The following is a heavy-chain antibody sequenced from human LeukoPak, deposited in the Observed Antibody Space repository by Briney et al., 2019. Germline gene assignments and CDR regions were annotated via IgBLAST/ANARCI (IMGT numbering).Heavy chain of an antibody. V-gene: IGHV1-18*01. J-gene: IGHJ6*02. CDR3: AVGGSGWSPGMDV. CDR1: GYTFSSYG. Sequence: ASVKVSCKASGYTFSSYGISWVRQAPGQGLEWMGWIGAYNGNTNYAQKFQGRVTMTTDTSTSTAYMELRSLRSDDTAVYYCAVGGSGWSPGMDVWGQGTTVTVSS. CDR2: IGAYNGNT. D-gene: IGHD6-19*01.